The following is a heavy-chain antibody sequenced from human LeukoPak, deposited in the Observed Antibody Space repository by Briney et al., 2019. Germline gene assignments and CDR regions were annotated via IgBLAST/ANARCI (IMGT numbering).Heavy chain of an antibody. J-gene: IGHJ4*02. V-gene: IGHV1-2*02. CDR2: INPNSGGT. Sequence: ASVKVSCKASGYTFTGYYMHWVRQAPGQGLEWMGWINPNSGGTNYAQKFQGRVTMTRDTSISTAYMELSRLRSDDTAVYYCARDVGESNYFDYWGQGTLVTVSS. D-gene: IGHD3-16*01. CDR1: GYTFTGYY. CDR3: ARDVGESNYFDY.